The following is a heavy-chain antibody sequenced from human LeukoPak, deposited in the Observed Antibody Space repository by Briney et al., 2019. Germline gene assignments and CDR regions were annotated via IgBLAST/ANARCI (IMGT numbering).Heavy chain of an antibody. J-gene: IGHJ4*02. CDR1: GFTFSDYY. D-gene: IGHD3-3*01. Sequence: PGGSLRLSCAASGFTFSDYYMSWIRQAPGKGLEWVSVIYSGGSTYYADSVKGRFTISRDNSKNTLYLQMNSLRAEDTAVYYCARAHGGDFWSGYYNELDYWGQGTLVTVSS. CDR2: IYSGGST. V-gene: IGHV3-66*01. CDR3: ARAHGGDFWSGYYNELDY.